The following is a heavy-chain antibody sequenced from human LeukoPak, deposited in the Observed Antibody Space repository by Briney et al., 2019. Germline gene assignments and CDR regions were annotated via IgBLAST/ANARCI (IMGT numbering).Heavy chain of an antibody. J-gene: IGHJ4*02. CDR1: GFTFSSYG. Sequence: PGGSLRLSCAASGFTFSSYGMHWVRQAPGKGLGWVAFIRYDGSNKYYADSVKGRFTISRDNSKNTLYLQMNSLRAEDTAVYYCAKDQGVTVTTGYNYWGQGTLVTVSS. D-gene: IGHD4-17*01. V-gene: IGHV3-30*02. CDR3: AKDQGVTVTTGYNY. CDR2: IRYDGSNK.